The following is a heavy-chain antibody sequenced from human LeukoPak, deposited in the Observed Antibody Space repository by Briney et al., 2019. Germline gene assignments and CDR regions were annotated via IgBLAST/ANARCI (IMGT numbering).Heavy chain of an antibody. CDR2: NYHSGST. J-gene: IGHJ4*02. D-gene: IGHD2/OR15-2a*01. V-gene: IGHV4-38-2*01. Sequence: PSETLSLTCAVSGYSISSCYYWGCLRPPPGKGVEWIGSNYHSGSTYYTPSLKSRVIISVDTSKNHFSLKLSCLTAATTAVYYCASCYFDAVNRYYFHYWGQGTLVTVSS. CDR1: GYSISSCYY. CDR3: ASCYFDAVNRYYFHY.